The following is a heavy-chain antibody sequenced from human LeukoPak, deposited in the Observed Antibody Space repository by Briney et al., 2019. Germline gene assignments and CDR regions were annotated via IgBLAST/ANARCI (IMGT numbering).Heavy chain of an antibody. CDR3: ARLEGGGGEYGDYNNWFDP. CDR2: IYRGDSDT. J-gene: IGHJ5*02. D-gene: IGHD4-17*01. Sequence: GESLKISCKGSGYSFTSYWIGWVRQMPGKGLEWMGIIYRGDSDTRYSPSFQGQVTISADKSISTAYLQWSSLKASDTAMYYCARLEGGGGEYGDYNNWFDPWGQGTLVTVSS. V-gene: IGHV5-51*01. CDR1: GYSFTSYW.